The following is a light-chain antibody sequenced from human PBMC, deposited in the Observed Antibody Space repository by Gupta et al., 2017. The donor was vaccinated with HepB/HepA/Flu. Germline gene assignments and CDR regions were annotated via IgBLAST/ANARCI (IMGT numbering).Light chain of an antibody. V-gene: IGLV2-14*01. CDR3: SSYTSSSTLGV. CDR1: SSDVGGYNY. J-gene: IGLJ1*01. Sequence: QSALTQPASVSGSPGQSITISCPGTSSDVGGYNYVSWYQQHPGKAPKLMIYDVSNRPSGVSNRFSGSKPGNTASLTISGLQAEDEADYYCSSYTSSSTLGVFGTGTKVTVL. CDR2: DVS.